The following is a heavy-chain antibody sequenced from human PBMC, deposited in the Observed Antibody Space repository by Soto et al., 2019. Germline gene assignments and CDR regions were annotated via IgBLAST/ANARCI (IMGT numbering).Heavy chain of an antibody. CDR2: ISAYNGNT. D-gene: IGHD4-4*01. Sequence: ASVKVSCKASGYTFTSYGISWVRQAPGQGLEWMGWISAYNGNTNYAQKLQGRVTMTTDTSTSTAYMELRSLRSDDTAVYYCARAMTTVTPPSYMDVWGKGTTVTVSS. J-gene: IGHJ6*03. CDR3: ARAMTTVTPPSYMDV. CDR1: GYTFTSYG. V-gene: IGHV1-18*01.